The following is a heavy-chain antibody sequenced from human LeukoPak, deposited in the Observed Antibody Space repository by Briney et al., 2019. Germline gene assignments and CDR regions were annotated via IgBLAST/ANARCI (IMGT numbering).Heavy chain of an antibody. V-gene: IGHV3-9*01. D-gene: IGHD3-9*01. CDR2: ISWNSGSI. CDR3: AKGVVLRYFDWLLPGFDY. J-gene: IGHJ4*02. Sequence: GGSLRLSCAASGFTFDDYAMHWVRQAPGKGLEWVSGISWNSGSIGYVDSVKGRFTISRDNAKNSLYLQMNSLRAEDTALYYCAKGVVLRYFDWLLPGFDYWGQGTLVTVSS. CDR1: GFTFDDYA.